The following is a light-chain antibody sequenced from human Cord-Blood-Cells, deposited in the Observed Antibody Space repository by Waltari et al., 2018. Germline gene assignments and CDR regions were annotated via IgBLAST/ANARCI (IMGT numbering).Light chain of an antibody. CDR3: QKYNSAPPT. CDR2: SAS. J-gene: IGKJ4*01. V-gene: IGKV1-27*01. CDR1: QGISNY. Sequence: DIQMTQSPSSLSASVGDRVTITCRASQGISNYLAWYQQKPGKVPKLLIYSASTLQSGVPSRVSGSGSGTDFTLTISSLQPEDVATYYCQKYNSAPPTFGGGTKVEIK.